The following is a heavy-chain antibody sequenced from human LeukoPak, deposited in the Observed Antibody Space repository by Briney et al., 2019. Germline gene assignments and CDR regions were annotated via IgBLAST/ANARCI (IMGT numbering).Heavy chain of an antibody. CDR2: IKQDGSGK. CDR3: ARGGRVVAAMGEVYY. J-gene: IGHJ4*02. D-gene: IGHD5-12*01. V-gene: IGHV3-7*01. CDR1: GFTFSSYW. Sequence: GGSLRLSCAASGFTFSSYWMSWVRQAPGKGLEWVANIKQDGSGKYYVDPVNGRFTISRDNAKNSLYLQMNSLRAEDPAVYYCARGGRVVAAMGEVYYWGPRELVTVSP.